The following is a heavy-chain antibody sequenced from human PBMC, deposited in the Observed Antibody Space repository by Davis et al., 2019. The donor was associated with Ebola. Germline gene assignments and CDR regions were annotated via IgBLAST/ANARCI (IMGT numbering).Heavy chain of an antibody. V-gene: IGHV3-30*03. CDR1: GFTFSDYG. D-gene: IGHD3-16*01. CDR2: ISYDGSNI. Sequence: PGGSLRLSCAASGFTFSDYGMHWVRQAPGKGPEWVAVISYDGSNIHYADSVKGRFTISRDNSKNTLFLEMNSLRVDDTAIYFCLGDPNWAFGYWGQGTLVTVSS. CDR3: LGDPNWAFGY. J-gene: IGHJ4*02.